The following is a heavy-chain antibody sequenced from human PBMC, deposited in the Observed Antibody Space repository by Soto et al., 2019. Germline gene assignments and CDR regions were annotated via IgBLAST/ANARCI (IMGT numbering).Heavy chain of an antibody. Sequence: QEQLEQSGAEVKKPGASVKVSCKASGYTFTKYDFNWVRQATGQGLEWMGWVNPISGNTETAQNFQGRVSLTMNTSTSTAFMELSSLRSGDTAVYYCATSRINMIRGVFYYGLDVWGHGTTPTVSS. CDR2: VNPISGNT. CDR3: ATSRINMIRGVFYYGLDV. J-gene: IGHJ6*02. CDR1: GYTFTKYD. V-gene: IGHV1-8*01. D-gene: IGHD3-10*01.